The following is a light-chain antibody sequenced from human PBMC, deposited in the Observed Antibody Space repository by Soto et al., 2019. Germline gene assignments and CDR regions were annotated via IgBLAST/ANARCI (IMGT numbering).Light chain of an antibody. CDR2: KAS. V-gene: IGKV1-5*03. J-gene: IGKJ2*01. CDR3: QHYYTYPYT. CDR1: QTISSW. Sequence: DIQMTQSPSTLSGSVGDRVTITCRASQTISSWLAWYQQKPGKAPKLLIYKASTLKSGVPSRFSGSGSGTEFTLTISSLQPDDFATYYCQHYYTYPYTFGQGTKLQIK.